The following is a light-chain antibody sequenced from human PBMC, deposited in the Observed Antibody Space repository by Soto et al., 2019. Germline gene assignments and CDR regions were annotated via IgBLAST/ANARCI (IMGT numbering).Light chain of an antibody. J-gene: IGKJ5*01. CDR1: LIVRSSY. V-gene: IGKV3-20*01. CDR2: GA. Sequence: EIVLTQSPGTLSLSPGERATLSGMASLIVRSSYLAWYQQRPGQPPRLLMDGATRATGIPDRFSGSGSGTDFTLTISSLEPEDFAVYYCQQYGSSPITFGQGTRLEI. CDR3: QQYGSSPIT.